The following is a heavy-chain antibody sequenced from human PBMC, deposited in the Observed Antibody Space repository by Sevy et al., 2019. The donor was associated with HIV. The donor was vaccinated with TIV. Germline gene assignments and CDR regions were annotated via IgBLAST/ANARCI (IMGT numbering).Heavy chain of an antibody. J-gene: IGHJ4*02. CDR2: INHSGST. Sequence: SETLSLTCAVYGGSFSGYYWSWIRQPPGKGLEWIGEINHSGSTNYNPSLKSRVTISVDTSKKQFSLKLSSVTAADTAVYYCARVASQDIVATNSIDYWGQGTLVTVSS. CDR1: GGSFSGYY. D-gene: IGHD5-12*01. CDR3: ARVASQDIVATNSIDY. V-gene: IGHV4-34*01.